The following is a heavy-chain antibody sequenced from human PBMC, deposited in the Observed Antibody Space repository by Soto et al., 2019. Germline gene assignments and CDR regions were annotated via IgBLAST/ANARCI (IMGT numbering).Heavy chain of an antibody. CDR2: IIPIFGTA. CDR1: GGTFSSYA. CDR3: ARDEYYYDSSGYYGRAFDI. J-gene: IGHJ3*02. V-gene: IGHV1-69*13. D-gene: IGHD3-22*01. Sequence: ASVKVSCKASGGTFSSYAISWVRQAPGQGLEWMGGIIPIFGTANYAQKFQGRVTITADESTSTAYMELSSLRSEDTAVYYCARDEYYYDSSGYYGRAFDIWGQGTMVTVSS.